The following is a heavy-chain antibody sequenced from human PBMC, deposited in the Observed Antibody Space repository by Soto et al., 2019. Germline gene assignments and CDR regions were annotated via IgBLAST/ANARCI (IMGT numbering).Heavy chain of an antibody. CDR1: GFTFSDYG. CDR3: AKDHGFDEFQLLYSSYYGLDV. Sequence: PGGSLRLSCAASGFTFSDYGMHWVRQAPGKGLEWVAVISYDSTNKYYGDSVKGRFTISRDNSKNTLYLQMNSLRAEDRAVYYCAKDHGFDEFQLLYSSYYGLDVWGQVPTVIVP. CDR2: ISYDSTNK. V-gene: IGHV3-30*18. J-gene: IGHJ6*02. D-gene: IGHD2-2*02.